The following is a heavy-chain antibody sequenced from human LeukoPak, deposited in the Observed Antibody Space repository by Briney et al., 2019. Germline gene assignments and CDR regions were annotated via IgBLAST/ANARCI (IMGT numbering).Heavy chain of an antibody. CDR3: ARGITMFRGVFDY. CDR2: IGTAGDT. J-gene: IGHJ4*02. Sequence: GGSLRLSCAASGFTFSSYDMHWVRQPTGGGLEWVSGIGTAGDTYYLGSVKGRFTISRENAQNSLYLQMNSLRAEDTAVYYCARGITMFRGVFDYWGQGTLVTVSS. V-gene: IGHV3-13*01. D-gene: IGHD3-10*01. CDR1: GFTFSSYD.